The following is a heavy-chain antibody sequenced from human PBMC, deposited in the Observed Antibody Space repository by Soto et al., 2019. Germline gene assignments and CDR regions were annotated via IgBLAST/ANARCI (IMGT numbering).Heavy chain of an antibody. Sequence: ASVKVSCKASVYTFTSYAMHWVRQAPGQRLEWMGWINAGNGNTKYSQKFQGRVTITRDTSASTAYMELSSLRSEDTAVYYCARGVPYCSGGSCYPPGLDYWGQGTLVTVSS. J-gene: IGHJ4*02. V-gene: IGHV1-3*01. D-gene: IGHD2-15*01. CDR1: VYTFTSYA. CDR2: INAGNGNT. CDR3: ARGVPYCSGGSCYPPGLDY.